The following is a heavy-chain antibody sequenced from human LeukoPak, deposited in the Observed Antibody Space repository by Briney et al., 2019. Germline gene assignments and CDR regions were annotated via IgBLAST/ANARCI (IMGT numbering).Heavy chain of an antibody. CDR3: ARVGLDYGDFDY. D-gene: IGHD4-17*01. Sequence: SETLSLTCTVSGGSISSYYWSWIRQPPGKGLEWIGYIYYSGSTNYNPSLKSRVTISVDTSKNQFSLKLSSVTAADTAVYYCARVGLDYGDFDYWGQGTLVTVSS. CDR1: GGSISSYY. V-gene: IGHV4-59*01. CDR2: IYYSGST. J-gene: IGHJ4*02.